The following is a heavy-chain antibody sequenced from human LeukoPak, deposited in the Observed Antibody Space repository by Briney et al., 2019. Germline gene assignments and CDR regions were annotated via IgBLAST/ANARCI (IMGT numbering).Heavy chain of an antibody. CDR2: IKQDGSEK. Sequence: ETLSLTCTVSGGSISSSSYYWSWIRQAPGKGLEWVANIKQDGSEKYYVDSVKGRFTISRDNAKNSLYLQMNSLRAEDTAVYYCARGRDYSGYDIGANFDYWGQGTLVTVSS. J-gene: IGHJ4*02. V-gene: IGHV3-7*01. D-gene: IGHD5-12*01. CDR3: ARGRDYSGYDIGANFDY. CDR1: GGSISSSSYY.